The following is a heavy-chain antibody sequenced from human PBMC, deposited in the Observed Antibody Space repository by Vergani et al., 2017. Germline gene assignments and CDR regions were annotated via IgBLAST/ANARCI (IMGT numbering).Heavy chain of an antibody. V-gene: IGHV1-69*01. J-gene: IGHJ4*02. D-gene: IGHD2-2*01. CDR2: IIPIFGTA. CDR3: SRSDLHCSSTSCYATYYFDY. CDR1: GGTFSSYA. Sequence: QVQLVQSGAEVKKPGSSVKVSCKASGGTFSSYAISWVRQAPGQGLEWMEGIIPIFGTANYAQKFQGRVTITADESTSTAYMELSSLRSEDTAVYYCSRSDLHCSSTSCYATYYFDYWGQGTLVTVSS.